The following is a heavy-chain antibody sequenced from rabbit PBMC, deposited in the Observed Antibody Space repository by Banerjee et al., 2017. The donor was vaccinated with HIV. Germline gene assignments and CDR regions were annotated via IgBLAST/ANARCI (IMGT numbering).Heavy chain of an antibody. Sequence: QEQLVESGGGLVTLGGSLKLSCKASGIDFNSYGISWVRQAPGKGLEWIACIYAGSSGSTKYASWAKGRFTISKTSSTTVTLQMTSLTAADTATYFCARGLVAGVLDLWGPGTLVTVS. V-gene: IGHV1S45*01. CDR3: ARGLVAGVLDL. CDR2: IYAGSSGST. D-gene: IGHD3-3*01. CDR1: GIDFNSYG. J-gene: IGHJ4*01.